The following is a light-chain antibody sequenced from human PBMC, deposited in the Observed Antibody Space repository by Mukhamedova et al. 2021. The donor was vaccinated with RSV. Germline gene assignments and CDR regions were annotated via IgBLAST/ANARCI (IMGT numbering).Light chain of an antibody. V-gene: IGKV1-39*01. CDR2: SAS. J-gene: IGKJ2*02. Sequence: WYQHRPGEAPRLVMYSASKLATGVPSRFSGSGSGTDFTLNVSSLQPEDVGTYYCQQAFTSPRTFGQGTRVEI. CDR3: QQAFTSPRT.